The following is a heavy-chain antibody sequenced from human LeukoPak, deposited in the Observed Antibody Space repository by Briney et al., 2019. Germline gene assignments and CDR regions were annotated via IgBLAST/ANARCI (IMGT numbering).Heavy chain of an antibody. CDR3: ARGVATTQFGGAFDI. Sequence: SETLSLTCTVSGGSISSYYWSWIRQPAGKGLEWIGRIYTSGRTNYNPSLKSRVTMSVDTSKNQFSLKLSSVTAADTAVYYCARGVATTQFGGAFDIWGQGTMVTVSS. CDR2: IYTSGRT. J-gene: IGHJ3*02. D-gene: IGHD5-12*01. V-gene: IGHV4-4*07. CDR1: GGSISSYY.